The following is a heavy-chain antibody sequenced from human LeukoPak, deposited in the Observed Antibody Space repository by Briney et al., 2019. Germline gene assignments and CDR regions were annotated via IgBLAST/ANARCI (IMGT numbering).Heavy chain of an antibody. V-gene: IGHV1-69*04. CDR1: GGTFSTSA. CDR3: TRDQGLTAPPPYGLDV. Sequence: SVKVSCKTSGGTFSTSAITWVRQAPGQGLEWMGRIIPVLNITTYAQRFQGRVTITADTSTSTVYMELSSLRSEETAVYYCTRDQGLTAPPPYGLDVWGQGTTVIVSS. D-gene: IGHD5-18*01. J-gene: IGHJ6*02. CDR2: IIPVLNIT.